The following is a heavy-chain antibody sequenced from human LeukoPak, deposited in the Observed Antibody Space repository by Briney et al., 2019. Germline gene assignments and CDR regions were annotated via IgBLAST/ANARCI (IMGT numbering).Heavy chain of an antibody. D-gene: IGHD2-15*01. Sequence: GGSLRISCATAGLTFSNHGMHWVRQAPGKGLERVTFIRNDGSDKYYADSVKGRFTISRDNSKNTLYLQMNTLRAEDTAVYYCAKDKGVVAFDIWGQGTMVTVSS. V-gene: IGHV3-30*02. CDR2: IRNDGSDK. J-gene: IGHJ3*02. CDR1: GLTFSNHG. CDR3: AKDKGVVAFDI.